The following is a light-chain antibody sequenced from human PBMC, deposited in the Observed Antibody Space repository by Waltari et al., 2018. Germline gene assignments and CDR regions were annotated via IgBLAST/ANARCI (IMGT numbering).Light chain of an antibody. CDR1: QSISSW. CDR3: QQYNDYSGT. V-gene: IGKV1-5*03. J-gene: IGKJ1*01. CDR2: EAS. Sequence: DIQMTQSPSTLSASVGDRVTITCRASQSISSWLAWYQKKPGKAPKLLIYEASSLESGVPSMFSGGGYGTEFTLTISSLQPDDLATYYCQQYNDYSGTFGRGTKVEIK.